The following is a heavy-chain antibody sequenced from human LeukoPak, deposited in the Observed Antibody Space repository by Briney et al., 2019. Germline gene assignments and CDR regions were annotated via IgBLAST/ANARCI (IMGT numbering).Heavy chain of an antibody. Sequence: ASVTVSFKASGYTFTSYGINWVRQAPGQGLAWMGWISAYNGNTNYAQKLQGRVTMTTDTSTSTAYMELRSLRSDDTAVYYCARDDALVATGSFDYWGQGTLVTVSS. CDR1: GYTFTSYG. D-gene: IGHD5-12*01. CDR3: ARDDALVATGSFDY. CDR2: ISAYNGNT. V-gene: IGHV1-18*01. J-gene: IGHJ4*02.